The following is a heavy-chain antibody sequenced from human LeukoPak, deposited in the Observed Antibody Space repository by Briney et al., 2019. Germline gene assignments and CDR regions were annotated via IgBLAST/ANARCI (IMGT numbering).Heavy chain of an antibody. J-gene: IGHJ4*02. D-gene: IGHD3-10*01. Sequence: GGSLRLSCAASGFTFSSYSMNWVRQAPGKGLEWVSSISSSGSTIYYADSVKGRFTISRDNAKNSLYLQMNSLRAEDTAVYYCTRELGRGPSGSFDYWGQGTLVTVSS. CDR2: ISSSGSTI. V-gene: IGHV3-48*04. CDR3: TRELGRGPSGSFDY. CDR1: GFTFSSYS.